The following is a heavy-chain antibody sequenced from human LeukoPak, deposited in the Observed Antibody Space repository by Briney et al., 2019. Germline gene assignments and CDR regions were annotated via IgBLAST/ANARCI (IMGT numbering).Heavy chain of an antibody. Sequence: PGGSLRLSCAGSEFTFSDYWMTWVRQAPGKGLEWVANINEGGSDKYYVDSVKGRFAISRDNAENSVFLQMNSLRAEDTAVYYCARDTLFDYWGQGTLVTVSS. CDR1: EFTFSDYW. J-gene: IGHJ4*02. V-gene: IGHV3-7*01. CDR3: ARDTLFDY. CDR2: INEGGSDK.